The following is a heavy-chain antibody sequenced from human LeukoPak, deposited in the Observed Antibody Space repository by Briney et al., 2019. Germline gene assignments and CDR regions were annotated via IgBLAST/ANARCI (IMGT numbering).Heavy chain of an antibody. V-gene: IGHV4-4*07. J-gene: IGHJ6*03. D-gene: IGHD6-13*01. Sequence: PSETLSLNCTVSGGSISSYYWSWIRQPAGKGLEWIGRIYTSGSTNYNPSLKSRVTMSVDTSKNQFSLKLSSVTAADTAVYYCARVNSSSRWGGYYYYYMDVWGKGTTVTVSS. CDR1: GGSISSYY. CDR2: IYTSGST. CDR3: ARVNSSSRWGGYYYYYMDV.